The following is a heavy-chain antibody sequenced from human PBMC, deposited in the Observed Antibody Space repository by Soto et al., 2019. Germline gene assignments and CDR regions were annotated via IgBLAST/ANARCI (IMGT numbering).Heavy chain of an antibody. V-gene: IGHV1-69*13. J-gene: IGHJ4*02. CDR2: IIPIFGTA. CDR1: GGTXNSYA. D-gene: IGHD5-18*01. CDR3: AREAPDTAPFDY. Sequence: SXKVSFKASGGTXNSYAIGLVRQAPGQGLEWMGGIIPIFGTANYAQKFQGRVTITADEYTSTAYMELSSLRSQDTAVYYCAREAPDTAPFDYWGQGTLAPVSS.